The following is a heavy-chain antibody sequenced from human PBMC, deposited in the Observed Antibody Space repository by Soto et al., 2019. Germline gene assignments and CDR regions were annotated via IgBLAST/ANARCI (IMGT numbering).Heavy chain of an antibody. D-gene: IGHD6-6*01. CDR2: ISSNGVGT. J-gene: IGHJ6*03. V-gene: IGHV3-64*01. Sequence: GGSLRLPCAASGFTLSGYAMDWVCQAPGKGLEYVSGISSNGVGTYYANSVQGRFTISRDNSKNTVYLQMGSLRPEDMAVYYCARRARPDFYYMDVWGKGTTVTVSS. CDR3: ARRARPDFYYMDV. CDR1: GFTLSGYA.